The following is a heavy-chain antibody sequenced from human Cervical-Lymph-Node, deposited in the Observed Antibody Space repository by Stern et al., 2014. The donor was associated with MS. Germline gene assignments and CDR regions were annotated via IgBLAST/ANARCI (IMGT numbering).Heavy chain of an antibody. CDR2: MNPDSGDT. Sequence: QVQLVQSGAEVRKPGASVKVSCKASGYTFTSDDINWVRPAPGQGLEWMGWMNPDSGDTGFAQKFQGRVTITRDTSITTAFMELSNLRSNDTAIYYCTKAWDSWGPGTLIIVSS. J-gene: IGHJ5*01. CDR1: GYTFTSDD. CDR3: TKAWDS. V-gene: IGHV1-8*01.